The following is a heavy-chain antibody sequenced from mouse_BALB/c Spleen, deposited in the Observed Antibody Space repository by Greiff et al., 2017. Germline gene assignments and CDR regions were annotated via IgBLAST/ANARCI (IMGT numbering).Heavy chain of an antibody. D-gene: IGHD2-3*01. CDR2: IDPANGNT. V-gene: IGHV14-3*02. J-gene: IGHJ4*01. CDR1: GFNIKDTY. CDR3: ARYDLYAMDY. Sequence: VQLQQSGAELVKPGASVKLSCTASGFNIKDTYMHWVKQRPEQGLEWIGRIDPANGNTKYDPKFQGKATITADTSSNTAYLHLSSLTSEDTAVYYCARYDLYAMDYWGQGTSVTVSS.